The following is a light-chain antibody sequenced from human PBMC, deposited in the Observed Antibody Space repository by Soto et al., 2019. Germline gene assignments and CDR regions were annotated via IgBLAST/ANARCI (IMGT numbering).Light chain of an antibody. CDR1: SSDVGGYNY. CDR2: DVS. Sequence: QSALTQPASVSGSPGQSITISCTGTSSDVGGYNYVSWYQQHPGKAPKLMIYDVSNRPSGVSNRFSGSKSGNTASLTISGLQAEDEADYYCSSYTSRSKVFCGGTQLPVL. V-gene: IGLV2-14*01. J-gene: IGLJ2*01. CDR3: SSYTSRSKV.